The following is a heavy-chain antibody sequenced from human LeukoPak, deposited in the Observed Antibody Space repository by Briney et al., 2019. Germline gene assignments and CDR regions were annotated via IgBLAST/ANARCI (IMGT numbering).Heavy chain of an antibody. D-gene: IGHD6-19*01. CDR3: VRFRAEGAFDI. CDR1: GASISSESYS. CDR2: IYSGGNT. J-gene: IGHJ3*02. Sequence: SETLSLTCAVSGASISSESYSWNGIRLPAGKRLEWIGRIYSGGNTNYNPALQSRVTMSVDPSKGQFSLKVSSVTAADTGVYYCVRFRAEGAFDIWGRGTMVTVSS. V-gene: IGHV4-61*02.